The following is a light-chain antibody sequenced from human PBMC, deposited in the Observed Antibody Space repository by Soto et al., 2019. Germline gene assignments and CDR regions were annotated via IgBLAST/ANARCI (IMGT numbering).Light chain of an antibody. CDR3: QQYDNSPLT. J-gene: IGKJ4*01. CDR1: QSVRNNY. CDR2: GAS. V-gene: IGKV3-20*01. Sequence: ETVLTQSPGTLSLSPGDRATLSCRASQSVRNNYLAWLQQKPGQAPSLLISGASTRATGVPDRFSGSGSGTDFTLTISRLKPEDFAVYYCQQYDNSPLTFGGGTKVDI.